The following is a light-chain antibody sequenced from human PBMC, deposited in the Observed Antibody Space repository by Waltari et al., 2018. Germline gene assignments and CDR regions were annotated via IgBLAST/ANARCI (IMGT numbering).Light chain of an antibody. J-gene: IGLJ2*01. CDR3: SSYIGSSTLEL. CDR2: DVS. Sequence: QSALTQPASVSGSPGQSITISCTGTSSDVGDYNYVSWYQQRPGKAPNLMIYDVSNRPSGVSKRFSGSKSGNTASLTISGLQAEDEADYYCSSYIGSSTLELFGGGTSLTVL. V-gene: IGLV2-14*03. CDR1: SSDVGDYNY.